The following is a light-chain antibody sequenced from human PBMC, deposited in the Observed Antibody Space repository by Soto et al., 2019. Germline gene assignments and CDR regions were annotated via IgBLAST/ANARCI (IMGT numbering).Light chain of an antibody. Sequence: EMVMTQSPATLSVSLGERATLSCRASQSVSTKLVWYQQKPGQAPRLLIYGASTRATGIPARFTGSGSGTEFTLTISSLKSEHFAVYYCQQHDQGWTIGLGTKVEIK. J-gene: IGKJ1*01. V-gene: IGKV3-15*01. CDR2: GAS. CDR3: QQHDQGWT. CDR1: QSVSTK.